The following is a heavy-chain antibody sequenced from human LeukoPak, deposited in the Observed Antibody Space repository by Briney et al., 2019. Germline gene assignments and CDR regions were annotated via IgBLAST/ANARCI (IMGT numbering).Heavy chain of an antibody. V-gene: IGHV4-34*01. CDR1: GGSFSDYF. Sequence: PSETLSLTCAVYGGSFSDYFWSWIRQSPGKGLEWIEEINHSGSTNYNPSLKSRVTISVDTSKNQFSLKLTSVTAADTAVYYCARARVNGKFDYWGQGILVTVSS. CDR3: ARARVNGKFDY. CDR2: INHSGST. D-gene: IGHD1-14*01. J-gene: IGHJ4*02.